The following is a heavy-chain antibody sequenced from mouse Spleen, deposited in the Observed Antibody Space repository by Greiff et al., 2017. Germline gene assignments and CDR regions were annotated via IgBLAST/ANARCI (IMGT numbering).Heavy chain of an antibody. CDR1: GFTFSDYG. D-gene: IGHD1-3*01. Sequence: EVQLVESGGGLVKPGGSLKLSCAASGFTFSDYGMHWVRQAPEKGLEWVAYISSGSSTIYYADTVKGRFTISRDNAKNTLFLQMTSLRSEDTAMYYCARRVKGYFDYWGQGTTLTVSS. CDR3: ARRVKGYFDY. J-gene: IGHJ2*01. V-gene: IGHV5-17*01. CDR2: ISSGSSTI.